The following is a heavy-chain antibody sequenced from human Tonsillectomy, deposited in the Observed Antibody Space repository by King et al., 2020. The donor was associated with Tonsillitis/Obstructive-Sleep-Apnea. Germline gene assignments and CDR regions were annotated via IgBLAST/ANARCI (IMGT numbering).Heavy chain of an antibody. Sequence: QLQESGPGLVKPSETLSLTCTVSGGSISSSSYCWGWIRQPPGKGLEWIGSIYYSGSTYYNPSLKSRVTISVDKSKNQFSLKLSSVTAADTAVYFGGSSGVITGTTGGFDPWGQGTLVTVSS. D-gene: IGHD1-7*01. CDR1: GGSISSSSYC. J-gene: IGHJ5*02. CDR2: IYYSGST. V-gene: IGHV4-39*01. CDR3: GSSGVITGTTGGFDP.